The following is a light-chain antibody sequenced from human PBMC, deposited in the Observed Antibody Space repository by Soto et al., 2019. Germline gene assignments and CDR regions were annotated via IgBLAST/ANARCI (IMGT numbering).Light chain of an antibody. Sequence: QSALTQPASVSGSPGQSITISCTGTSRDVGGYNYVSWYQQHPGKAPKLMIYEVSNRPSGVSNRFSGSKSGNTASLTISGLQAEDESDYYCSSYTSSSTLGFGGGTKVTVL. J-gene: IGLJ3*02. CDR3: SSYTSSSTLG. V-gene: IGLV2-14*01. CDR1: SRDVGGYNY. CDR2: EVS.